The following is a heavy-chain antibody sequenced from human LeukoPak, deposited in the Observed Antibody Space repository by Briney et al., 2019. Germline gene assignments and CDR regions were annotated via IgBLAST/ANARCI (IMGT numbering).Heavy chain of an antibody. J-gene: IGHJ4*02. D-gene: IGHD6-13*01. V-gene: IGHV3-30-3*01. CDR1: GFTFSSYA. CDR3: ARGFIAAAGNGYYFDY. Sequence: PGRSLRLSCAASGFTFSSYAMHWVRQAPGKGLEWVAVISYDGSNKYYADSVKGRFTISRDNSKNTLYLQMNSLRAEDTAVYYCARGFIAAAGNGYYFDYWGQGTLVTVSS. CDR2: ISYDGSNK.